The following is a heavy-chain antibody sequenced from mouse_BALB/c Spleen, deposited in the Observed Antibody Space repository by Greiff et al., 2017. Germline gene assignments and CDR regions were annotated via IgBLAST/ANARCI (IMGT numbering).Heavy chain of an antibody. CDR3: ARSGRGDRVYFDY. CDR1: GYTFSSYW. J-gene: IGHJ2*01. Sequence: QVQLKESGAELMKPGASVKISCKATGYTFSSYWIEWVKQRPGHGLEWIGEILPGSGSTNYNEKFKGKATFTADTSSNTAYMQLSSLTSEDSSFYYCARSGRGDRVYFDYWGQGTTLTVSS. CDR2: ILPGSGST. V-gene: IGHV1-9*01. D-gene: IGHD3-3*01.